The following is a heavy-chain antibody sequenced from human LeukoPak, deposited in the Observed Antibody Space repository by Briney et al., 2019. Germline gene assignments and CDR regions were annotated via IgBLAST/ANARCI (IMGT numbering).Heavy chain of an antibody. CDR3: ARGHRGVFDW. J-gene: IGHJ4*02. CDR2: INQDGSEK. D-gene: IGHD2-8*01. CDR1: GFTFSSHW. V-gene: IGHV3-7*01. Sequence: GGSLRLSCAAAGFTFSSHWVTWVRQAPGKGLEWVANINQDGSEKYYVDSVKGRFTISRDNAKNSLYLQRTSLRAEDTAVYYCARGHRGVFDWGDRETRHPVS.